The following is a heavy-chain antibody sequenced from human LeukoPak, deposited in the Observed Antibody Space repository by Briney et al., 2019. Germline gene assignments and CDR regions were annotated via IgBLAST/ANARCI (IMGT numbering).Heavy chain of an antibody. D-gene: IGHD3-3*01. CDR3: ARGHFGVVLDY. Sequence: GGSLRLSCEGYGFTFSSYSMIWVRQAPGKGLEWVSSIRGDSTETRHADSLMGRFTISRDNAKKSLYLQMNSLRAEDTAVYYCARGHFGVVLDYWGQGTLVTVSS. V-gene: IGHV3-21*01. J-gene: IGHJ4*02. CDR1: GFTFSSYS. CDR2: IRGDSTET.